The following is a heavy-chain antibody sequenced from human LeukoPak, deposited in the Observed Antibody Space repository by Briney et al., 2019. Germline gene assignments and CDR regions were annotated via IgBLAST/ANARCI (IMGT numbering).Heavy chain of an antibody. J-gene: IGHJ4*02. CDR1: GYTFTDYY. Sequence: ASVKVSCKASGYTFTDYYMHWVRQATGQGLEWMGWMNPNSGNTGYAQKFQGRVTMTRNTSISTAYMELSSLRSEDTAVYYCARGTGIVLLDYWGQGTLVTVSS. D-gene: IGHD1-26*01. V-gene: IGHV1-8*02. CDR2: MNPNSGNT. CDR3: ARGTGIVLLDY.